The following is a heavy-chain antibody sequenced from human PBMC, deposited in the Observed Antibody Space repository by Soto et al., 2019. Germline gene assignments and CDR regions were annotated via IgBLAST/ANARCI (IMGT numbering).Heavy chain of an antibody. D-gene: IGHD2-15*01. V-gene: IGHV3-21*01. CDR2: ISSSSSYI. J-gene: IGHJ3*02. Sequence: GGSLRLSCAASGFTFSSYSMNWVRQAPGKGLEWVSSISSSSSYIYYADSVKGRFTISRDNAKNSLYLQMNSLRAEDTAVYYCARDRYGGKGPDAFDIWGQGTMVTVSS. CDR3: ARDRYGGKGPDAFDI. CDR1: GFTFSSYS.